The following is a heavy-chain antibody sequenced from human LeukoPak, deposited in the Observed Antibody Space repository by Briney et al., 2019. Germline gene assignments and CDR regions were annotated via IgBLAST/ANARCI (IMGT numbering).Heavy chain of an antibody. J-gene: IGHJ4*02. D-gene: IGHD5-18*01. CDR2: INPNSGDT. CDR1: GYTFTGYY. V-gene: IGHV1-2*02. Sequence: ASVKVSCKASGYTFTGYYIHWVRQAPGQGLEWMGWINPNSGDTNYAQKFQGRVTMTRDTSISTAYMELSRLTSHGTAVYYCANTYGYNYWGQGTLVTVSS. CDR3: ANTYGYNY.